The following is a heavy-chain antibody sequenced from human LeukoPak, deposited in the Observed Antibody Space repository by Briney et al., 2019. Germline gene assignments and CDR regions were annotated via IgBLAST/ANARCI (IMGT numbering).Heavy chain of an antibody. CDR2: IVVGSGNT. J-gene: IGHJ4*02. CDR1: GFTFTSSA. Sequence: SVKVSCKASGFTFTSSAMQWVRQARGQRLEWIGWIVVGSGNTNYAQKFQERVTITRDMSTSTAYTELSSLRSEDTAVYYCAARVTMVRGDSDYWGQGTLVTVSS. CDR3: AARVTMVRGDSDY. V-gene: IGHV1-58*02. D-gene: IGHD3-10*01.